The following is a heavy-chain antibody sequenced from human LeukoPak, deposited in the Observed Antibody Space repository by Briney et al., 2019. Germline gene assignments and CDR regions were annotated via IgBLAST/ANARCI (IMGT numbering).Heavy chain of an antibody. J-gene: IGHJ4*02. CDR3: ARDSTYYYDSGSSGPHYFDN. CDR1: GFTFSSFA. CDR2: VSDNT. D-gene: IGHD3-10*01. Sequence: GGSLRLSCAASGFTFSSFALSWVRQAPEQGLEWVSTVSDNTYYADSVKGRFTISRDNSKNTLYLQLNSLRAEDTAVYYCARDSTYYYDSGSSGPHYFDNWGQGTLVTVSS. V-gene: IGHV3-23*01.